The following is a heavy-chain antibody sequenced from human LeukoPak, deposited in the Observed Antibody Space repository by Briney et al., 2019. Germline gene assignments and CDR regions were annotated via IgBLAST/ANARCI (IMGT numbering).Heavy chain of an antibody. CDR2: IHSGGST. J-gene: IGHJ6*02. Sequence: GGSLRLSCAASGFTVSSNYMSWVRQAPGKGLEWVSVIHSGGSTYYADSVKGRFTISRDNSKNTLYLQMNSLRAEDTAVYYCARELTPDYYYYYGMDVWGQGTTVTVSS. CDR3: ARELTPDYYYYYGMDV. V-gene: IGHV3-66*01. CDR1: GFTVSSNY.